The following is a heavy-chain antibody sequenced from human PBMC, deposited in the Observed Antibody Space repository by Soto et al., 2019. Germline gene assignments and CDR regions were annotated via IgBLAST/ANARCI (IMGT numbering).Heavy chain of an antibody. D-gene: IGHD3-22*01. CDR3: ATAYVYDFENSNYYRDAFDI. CDR1: GYSFTNYW. J-gene: IGHJ3*02. V-gene: IGHV5-51*01. Sequence: GESLKISCKGSGYSFTNYWIGWVRQMPGKGLEWMGIIYPGDSHAIYSPSFQGQVTMSADKSISTAYLQWSSLKASDTAMYYCATAYVYDFENSNYYRDAFDIWGQGTLVTVSS. CDR2: IYPGDSHA.